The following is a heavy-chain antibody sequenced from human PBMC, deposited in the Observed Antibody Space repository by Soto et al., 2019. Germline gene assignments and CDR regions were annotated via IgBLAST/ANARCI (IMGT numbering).Heavy chain of an antibody. D-gene: IGHD5-12*01. Sequence: GVFLRLSYAASGFTFSSYGMHWVRQAPGKGLEWVAVISYDGNNKYYPDSVKGRFTISRDNSKNTLYLQMNSLRAENTAVYYCAKVNIVATIEGMDVWGQGTTVTVSS. V-gene: IGHV3-30*18. J-gene: IGHJ6*02. CDR2: ISYDGNNK. CDR3: AKVNIVATIEGMDV. CDR1: GFTFSSYG.